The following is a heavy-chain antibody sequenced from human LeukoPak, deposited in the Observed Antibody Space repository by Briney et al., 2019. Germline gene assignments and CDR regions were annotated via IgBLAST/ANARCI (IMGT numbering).Heavy chain of an antibody. CDR3: ARSTGGWLDP. J-gene: IGHJ5*02. CDR2: IYYSERT. CDR1: GGSVSSGSYY. D-gene: IGHD7-27*01. Sequence: SETLSLTCTVSGGSVSSGSYYWSWNRQPPGKELEWIGYIYYSERTNYNPSLKSRVTISVDTSKNQFSLKLSSVTAADTAVYYCARSTGGWLDPWGQGTLVTVSS. V-gene: IGHV4-61*01.